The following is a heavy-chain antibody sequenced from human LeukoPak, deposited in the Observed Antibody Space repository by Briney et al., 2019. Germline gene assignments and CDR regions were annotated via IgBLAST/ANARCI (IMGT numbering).Heavy chain of an antibody. V-gene: IGHV4-39*07. CDR1: GDPISSTTSY. CDR2: IYFNANT. J-gene: IGHJ2*01. CDR3: ARDPLRNWYFDF. Sequence: PSETLSLTCTVSGDPISSTTSYWGWIRQTPGEGLEWIGNIYFNANTYYNPSLKSRLTISLDTSKNQFSLWLSSVTAADTAVYYCARDPLRNWYFDFWGRGTLVTVSS. D-gene: IGHD4-17*01.